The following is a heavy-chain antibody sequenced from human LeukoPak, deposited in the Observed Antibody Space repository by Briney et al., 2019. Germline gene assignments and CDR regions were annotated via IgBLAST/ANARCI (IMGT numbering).Heavy chain of an antibody. J-gene: IGHJ6*03. D-gene: IGHD1-26*01. CDR1: GGSFSGYY. Sequence: PSETLSLTCAVYGGSFSGYYWSWIRQLPGKGLEWIGEINHSGSTNYNPSLKSRVTISVDTSKNQFSLKLSSVTAADTAVYYCASGWEVGRYMDVWGKGTTVTVSS. CDR2: INHSGST. V-gene: IGHV4-34*01. CDR3: ASGWEVGRYMDV.